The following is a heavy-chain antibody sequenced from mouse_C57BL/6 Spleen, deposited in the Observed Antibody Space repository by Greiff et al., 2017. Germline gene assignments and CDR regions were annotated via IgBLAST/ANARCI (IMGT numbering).Heavy chain of an antibody. V-gene: IGHV1-64*01. CDR3: AREDEGSSDYSIAY. D-gene: IGHD1-1*01. Sequence: QVQLQQPGAELVKPGASVKLSCKASGYTFTSYWMHWVKQRPGQGLEWIGMIHPYSGGTNYNETFKSKATLTVDKSSSTAYMQLSSLTSEDSAVXYCAREDEGSSDYSIAYWGQGTLVTVSA. CDR2: IHPYSGGT. CDR1: GYTFTSYW. J-gene: IGHJ3*01.